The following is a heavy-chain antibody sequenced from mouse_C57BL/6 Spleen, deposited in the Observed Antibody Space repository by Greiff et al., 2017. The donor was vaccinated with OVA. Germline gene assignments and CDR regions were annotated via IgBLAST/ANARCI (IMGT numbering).Heavy chain of an antibody. CDR2: ISSGGSYT. Sequence: EVMLVESGGDLVKPGGSLKLSCAASGFTFSSYGMSWVRQTPDKRLEWVATISSGGSYTYYPDSVKGRFTISRDNAKNTLYLQMSSLKSEDTAMYYCARLAYYSKEGDYFDYWGQGTTLTVSS. CDR3: ARLAYYSKEGDYFDY. V-gene: IGHV5-6*01. J-gene: IGHJ2*01. CDR1: GFTFSSYG. D-gene: IGHD2-5*01.